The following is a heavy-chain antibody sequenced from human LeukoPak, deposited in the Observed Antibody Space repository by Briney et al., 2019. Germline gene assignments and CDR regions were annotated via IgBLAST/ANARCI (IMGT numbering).Heavy chain of an antibody. Sequence: ASVKVSCKTSGYSFTDYYMHWVRQAPGQGLEWMGWINPNSGGTSSAQKFQGRTTMTRDTSITTVYMEVTWLTSDDTAIYYCARADRLHGGPYLIGPWGQGTLVTVSS. CDR3: ARADRLHGGPYLIGP. CDR1: GYSFTDYY. J-gene: IGHJ5*02. V-gene: IGHV1-2*02. D-gene: IGHD3-16*01. CDR2: INPNSGGT.